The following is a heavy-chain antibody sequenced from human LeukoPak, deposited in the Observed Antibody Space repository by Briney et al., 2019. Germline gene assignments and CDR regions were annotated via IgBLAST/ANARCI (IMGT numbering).Heavy chain of an antibody. Sequence: GGSLRLSCAASGFTFSSYWMHWVRQAPGKGLLWVSRIKTDGSSTFYADSVKGRFTISRDNAKNTLHLQMNSLRAEDTAVYHCARSDHFDFWGQGTLVTVSS. CDR2: IKTDGSST. V-gene: IGHV3-74*01. CDR1: GFTFSSYW. J-gene: IGHJ4*02. CDR3: ARSDHFDF.